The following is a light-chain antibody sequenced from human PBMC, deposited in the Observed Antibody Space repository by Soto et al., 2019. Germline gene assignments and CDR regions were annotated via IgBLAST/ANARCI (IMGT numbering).Light chain of an antibody. CDR3: QQSYTTPWT. Sequence: DIQMTQSPSSLSASVGDRVTITCRASQSIANFLNWYQKKPGRAPKLLIHTASSLQTGVPSTFSGTGSGTDFTLTITSLQPEGIATYYCQQSYTTPWTFGQGTKVEIK. CDR2: TAS. J-gene: IGKJ1*01. V-gene: IGKV1-39*01. CDR1: QSIANF.